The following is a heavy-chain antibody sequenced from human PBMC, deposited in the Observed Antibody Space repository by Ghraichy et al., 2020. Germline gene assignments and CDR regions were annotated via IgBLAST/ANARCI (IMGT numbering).Heavy chain of an antibody. CDR3: ARDRTMMGVVLAYYFDS. CDR1: GFTFSSYG. Sequence: GGSLRLSCVASGFTFSSYGMHWVRQAPGKGLEWVAVISHDGSNKFYVDSVKGRFTISRDNSKNTLYLQMKSLTAEDTAVYYCARDRTMMGVVLAYYFDSWGQGTLVTVST. CDR2: ISHDGSNK. J-gene: IGHJ4*02. V-gene: IGHV3-30*03. D-gene: IGHD3-22*01.